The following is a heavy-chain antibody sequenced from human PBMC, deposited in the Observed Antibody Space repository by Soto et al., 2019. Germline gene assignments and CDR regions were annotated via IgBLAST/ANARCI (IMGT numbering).Heavy chain of an antibody. J-gene: IGHJ3*02. V-gene: IGHV4-38-2*02. CDR2: IYHSGST. D-gene: IGHD1-26*01. CDR3: ARDWEGRGALDI. CDR1: GYSISRAYY. Sequence: PSETLSFTCAVSGYSISRAYYWGRTRQPPGKGLEWIGSIYHSGSTYYNPSLKSRVTISVDTSKNQFSLKLSSVTAADTAVYYCARDWEGRGALDIWGQGTMVT.